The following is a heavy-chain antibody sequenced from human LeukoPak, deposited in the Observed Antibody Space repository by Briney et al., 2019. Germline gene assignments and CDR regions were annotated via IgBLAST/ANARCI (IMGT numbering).Heavy chain of an antibody. V-gene: IGHV1-8*02. CDR2: MNPNSGNT. Sequence: GASVKVSCKASGYTFTSYDINWVRQATGQGLEWMGWMNPNSGNTGYAQKFQGRVTMTTDTSTSTAYMELRSLRSDDTAVYYCARDRIGLLDYWGQGTLVTVSS. CDR3: ARDRIGLLDY. CDR1: GYTFTSYD. D-gene: IGHD2-21*01. J-gene: IGHJ4*02.